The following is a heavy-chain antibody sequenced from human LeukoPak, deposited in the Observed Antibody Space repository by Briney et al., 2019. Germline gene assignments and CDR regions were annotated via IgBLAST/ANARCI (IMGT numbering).Heavy chain of an antibody. D-gene: IGHD3-10*01. CDR1: GFTFSSYS. CDR2: ISSGSSTI. V-gene: IGHV3-48*02. J-gene: IGHJ6*02. CDR3: ARAYYHASGGAFGMDV. Sequence: GGSLRLSCAASGFTFSSYSMNWVRQAPGKGLEWVSYISSGSSTIYYADSVKGRFTISRDNAKNSLYLQMNSLRDEDTAVYYCARAYYHASGGAFGMDVWGQGTTVTVSS.